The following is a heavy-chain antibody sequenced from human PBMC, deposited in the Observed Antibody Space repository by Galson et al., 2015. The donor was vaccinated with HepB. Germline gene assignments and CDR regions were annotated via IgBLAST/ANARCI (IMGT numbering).Heavy chain of an antibody. Sequence: SVKVSCKASGFIFSNYAFSWVRQAPGQGLEWMGWISAYNGNTNYVPKLQGRVTMTTDTSTSTVYMNLRSLTSDDTAIYYCARDVPLGYCSDISCWGHAFDIWGQGTMVAVPS. D-gene: IGHD2-2*01. CDR1: GFIFSNYA. CDR3: ARDVPLGYCSDISCWGHAFDI. V-gene: IGHV1-18*01. J-gene: IGHJ3*02. CDR2: ISAYNGNT.